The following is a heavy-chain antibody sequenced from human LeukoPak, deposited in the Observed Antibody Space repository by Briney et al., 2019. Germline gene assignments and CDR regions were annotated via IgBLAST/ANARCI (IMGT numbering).Heavy chain of an antibody. CDR3: ARATYGGNSMYGY. CDR1: GFSFNNYW. D-gene: IGHD4-23*01. V-gene: IGHV3-7*01. CDR2: IKTDGGEK. J-gene: IGHJ4*02. Sequence: GGSLRLSCVASGFSFNNYWMSWFRQAPGKGLEWVGNIKTDGGEKYYVDSVRGRFTISRDNAKNSLYLQMNSLRAEDTAVYYCARATYGGNSMYGYWGQGTLVTVSS.